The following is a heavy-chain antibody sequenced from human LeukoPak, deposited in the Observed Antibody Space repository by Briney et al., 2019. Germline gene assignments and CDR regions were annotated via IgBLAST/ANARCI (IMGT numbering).Heavy chain of an antibody. D-gene: IGHD6-25*01. J-gene: IGHJ6*03. V-gene: IGHV3-21*01. CDR1: GFTFSSYN. Sequence: GGSLRLSCAASGFTFSSYNMNWVRQAPGKGLEWVSSISTRSSYIYYADSVKGRFTISRDNAKNSLYLQMNSLRAEDTAVYYCARGDQRLYYYMDVWGKGTTVTVSS. CDR2: ISTRSSYI. CDR3: ARGDQRLYYYMDV.